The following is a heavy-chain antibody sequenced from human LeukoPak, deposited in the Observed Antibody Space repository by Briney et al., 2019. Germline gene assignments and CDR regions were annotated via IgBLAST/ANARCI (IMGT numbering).Heavy chain of an antibody. Sequence: PGGSLRLSCAASGFTFSSYAMHWVRQAPGKGLEYVSAISSDGGSTYYANSVKGRFTISRDSSKNTLYLQMGSLRAEDMAVYYCARLVGGSLCFDYWGQGTLVTVSS. CDR2: ISSDGGST. V-gene: IGHV3-64*01. D-gene: IGHD1-26*01. CDR1: GFTFSSYA. J-gene: IGHJ4*02. CDR3: ARLVGGSLCFDY.